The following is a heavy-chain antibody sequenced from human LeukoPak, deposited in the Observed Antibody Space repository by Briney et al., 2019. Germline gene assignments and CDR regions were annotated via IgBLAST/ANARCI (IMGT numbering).Heavy chain of an antibody. CDR3: ATSVGTSGPELDY. Sequence: ASVKVSCKASGYTFTDYFMHWVRQAPGHGLEWVGWINPNSGGTIYAQKFQGRVTMTRDTSISTAYMELSRVTSDDTAVYYCATSVGTSGPELDYWGQGTLVTVSS. D-gene: IGHD3-3*01. V-gene: IGHV1-2*02. CDR1: GYTFTDYF. J-gene: IGHJ4*02. CDR2: INPNSGGT.